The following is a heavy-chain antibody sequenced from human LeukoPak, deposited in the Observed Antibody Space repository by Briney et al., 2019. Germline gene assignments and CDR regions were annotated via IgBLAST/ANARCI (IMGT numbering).Heavy chain of an antibody. V-gene: IGHV6-1*01. J-gene: IGHJ4*02. CDR3: ARLGGDVDY. CDR2: TYYRSKWYN. D-gene: IGHD2-21*02. CDR1: GNSVSSKSVA. Sequence: SQTLSLTCAISGNSVSSKSVAWKWIRQSPSRGLEWLGRTYYRSKWYNEYAVSVKGRITINPDTSKNQFFLQLNSVTPEDTAVYYCARLGGDVDYWGQGTLVTVSS.